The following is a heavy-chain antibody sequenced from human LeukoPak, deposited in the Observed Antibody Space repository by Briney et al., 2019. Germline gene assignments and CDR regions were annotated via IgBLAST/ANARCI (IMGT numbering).Heavy chain of an antibody. V-gene: IGHV3-30*02. Sequence: GGSLRLSCTASDFTFRSYGMHWCRKAPGKGLEWVAFIRCDGSNKYYADSVNGRCTISRDNSKNTLYLQMNSLSAEDTAVSYYSKELERQLVLPTQTYWGQGTLVSVSS. CDR1: DFTFRSYG. D-gene: IGHD6-13*01. CDR3: SKELERQLVLPTQTY. J-gene: IGHJ4*02. CDR2: IRCDGSNK.